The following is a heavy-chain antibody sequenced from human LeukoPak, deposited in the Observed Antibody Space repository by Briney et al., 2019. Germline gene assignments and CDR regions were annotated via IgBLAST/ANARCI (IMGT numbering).Heavy chain of an antibody. D-gene: IGHD6-13*01. CDR1: GGSFSGYY. J-gene: IGHJ4*02. CDR2: INHSGST. Sequence: KPSETLSLTCAVYGGSFSGYYWSWIRQPPGKGLEWIGEINHSGSTNYNPSLKSRVTISVDTSKNQFSLKLSSVTAADTAVYYCAGVGDQYSSSPLNYFDYWGQGTLVTVSS. V-gene: IGHV4-34*01. CDR3: AGVGDQYSSSPLNYFDY.